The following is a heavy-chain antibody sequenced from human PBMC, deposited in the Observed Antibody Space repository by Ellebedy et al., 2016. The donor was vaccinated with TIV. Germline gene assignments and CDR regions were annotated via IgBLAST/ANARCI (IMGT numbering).Heavy chain of an antibody. CDR3: ARWPNGLFQEYWFVP. Sequence: GESLKISCAGSGFTFSSYGIHWVRQAPGKGLEWVSLISYEGSRKYYADSVKGPFTISRDNPKSTVFLQMNSLRADDTAVYYCARWPNGLFQEYWFVPWGQGTLVTVSS. D-gene: IGHD6-6*01. CDR1: GFTFSSYG. CDR2: ISYEGSRK. J-gene: IGHJ5*02. V-gene: IGHV3-30*03.